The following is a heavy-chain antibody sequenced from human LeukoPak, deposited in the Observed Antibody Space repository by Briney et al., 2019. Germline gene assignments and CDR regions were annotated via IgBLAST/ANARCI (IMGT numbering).Heavy chain of an antibody. D-gene: IGHD3-10*01. CDR3: AVQIRGFETFSY. CDR2: IIPIFGTA. Sequence: SVKVSCKASGGTFSSYAISWERQAPGQGLEWMGRIIPIFGTANYAQKFQGRVTITTDESTSTAYMELSSLRSEDTAVYYCAVQIRGFETFSYWGQGTLVTVSS. J-gene: IGHJ4*02. CDR1: GGTFSSYA. V-gene: IGHV1-69*05.